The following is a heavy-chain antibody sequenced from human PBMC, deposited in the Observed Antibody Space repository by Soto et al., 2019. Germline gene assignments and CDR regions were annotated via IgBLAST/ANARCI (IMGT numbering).Heavy chain of an antibody. CDR2: SSLSGNT. V-gene: IGHV4-4*07. CDR1: GDSITPCS. D-gene: IGHD3-10*01. J-gene: IGHJ6*02. Sequence: SDPLALKCSVSGDSITPCSCTWFRQPSRGGLEWIGRSSLSGNTDYNPSLRSRLTMSFDTSKSQFSLRLTSVTAADTAVYYCAREAKQRLGYYYIGLDVWGQGTTVTVS. CDR3: AREAKQRLGYYYIGLDV.